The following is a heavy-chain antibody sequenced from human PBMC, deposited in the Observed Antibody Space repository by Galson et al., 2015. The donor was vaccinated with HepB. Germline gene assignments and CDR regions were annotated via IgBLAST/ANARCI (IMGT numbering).Heavy chain of an antibody. Sequence: SVKVSCKASGYTFSSYGISWVRQAPGQGLEWMGWIGTYNGNTKYAQKPQGRVSMTTDTSTTTAYMELRSLRSDDTAVYYCARQIAAALDHWGQGTLVTVSS. CDR3: ARQIAAALDH. J-gene: IGHJ4*02. V-gene: IGHV1-18*04. CDR2: IGTYNGNT. D-gene: IGHD6-13*01. CDR1: GYTFSSYG.